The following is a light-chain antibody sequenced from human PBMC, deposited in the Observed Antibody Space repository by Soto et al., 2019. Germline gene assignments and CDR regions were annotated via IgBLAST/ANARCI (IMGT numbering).Light chain of an antibody. J-gene: IGKJ1*01. CDR3: QQYNDWPRT. CDR1: RSVFSN. V-gene: IGKV3-15*01. CDR2: GAS. Sequence: EIVMTQSPATLSVSPGERATLSCRASRSVFSNLAWYQQKAGQAPGLLIYGASTRAAGIPARFSGSGSGTEFTLTISSLQSEDFAVYYCQQYNDWPRTFGQGTKVEIK.